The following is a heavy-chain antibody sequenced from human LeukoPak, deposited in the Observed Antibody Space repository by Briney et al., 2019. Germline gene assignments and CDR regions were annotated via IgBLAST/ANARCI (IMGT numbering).Heavy chain of an antibody. D-gene: IGHD2-2*01. Sequence: ASVKVSCKVSGYTLTELSMHWVRQAPGKGLEWMGGFDPEDGETIYAQKFQGRVTITADESTSTAYMELSSLRSEDTAVYYCARDSAGSPRYCSSTSCARNAFDIWDQGTMVTVSS. CDR1: GYTLTELS. V-gene: IGHV1-24*01. CDR3: ARDSAGSPRYCSSTSCARNAFDI. CDR2: FDPEDGET. J-gene: IGHJ3*02.